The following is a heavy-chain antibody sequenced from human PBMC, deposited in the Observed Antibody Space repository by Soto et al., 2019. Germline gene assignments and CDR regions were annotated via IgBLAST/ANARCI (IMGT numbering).Heavy chain of an antibody. V-gene: IGHV1-3*01. J-gene: IGHJ5*02. D-gene: IGHD3-22*01. CDR1: GYTFTSYA. Sequence: ASVKVSCKASGYTFTSYAMHWVRQAPGQRLEWMGWINAGNGNTKYSQKFQGRVTITRDTSASTAYMELSSLRSEDTAVYYCAREYYDSSGYYTNCFERWGQGTRVTAAS. CDR3: AREYYDSSGYYTNCFER. CDR2: INAGNGNT.